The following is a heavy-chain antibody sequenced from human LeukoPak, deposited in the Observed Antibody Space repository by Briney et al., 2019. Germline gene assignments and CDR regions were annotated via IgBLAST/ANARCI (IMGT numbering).Heavy chain of an antibody. V-gene: IGHV4-59*08. Sequence: SETLSLTCTVSGGSISSYYWSWLRQPPGKGLEWIGYIYYSGSTNYNPSLKSRVTISVDTSKNQFSLKLSSVTAADTAVYYCARHTYSSSFIGDSDYWGQGTLVTVSS. D-gene: IGHD6-13*01. J-gene: IGHJ4*02. CDR3: ARHTYSSSFIGDSDY. CDR2: IYYSGST. CDR1: GGSISSYY.